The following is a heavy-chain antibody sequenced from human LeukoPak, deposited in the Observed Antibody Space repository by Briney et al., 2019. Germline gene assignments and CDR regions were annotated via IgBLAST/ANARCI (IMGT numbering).Heavy chain of an antibody. V-gene: IGHV3-30*02. D-gene: IGHD3-10*01. CDR3: AKEAYGSGEKMADY. CDR1: GFTFSGSA. J-gene: IGHJ4*02. Sequence: GGSLRLSCAASGFTFSGSAMHWVRQASGKGLEWVAFIRYDGSNKYYADSVKGRFIISRDNSKNTLYLQMNSLRVEDTAVYYCAKEAYGSGEKMADYWGQGTLVTVSS. CDR2: IRYDGSNK.